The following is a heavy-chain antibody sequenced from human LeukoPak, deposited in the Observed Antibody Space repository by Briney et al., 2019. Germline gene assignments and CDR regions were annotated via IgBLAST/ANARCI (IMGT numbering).Heavy chain of an antibody. V-gene: IGHV4-59*01. J-gene: IGHJ4*02. CDR2: IYYSGSA. D-gene: IGHD1-26*01. Sequence: SETLSLTCTVSGGSISSYYWSWIRQPPGKGLEWIGYIYYSGSANYNPPLKSRVTISVDTSKNQFSLKLSSVTAADTAVYYCARDAAYSGGYFDYWGQGTLVTVSS. CDR1: GGSISSYY. CDR3: ARDAAYSGGYFDY.